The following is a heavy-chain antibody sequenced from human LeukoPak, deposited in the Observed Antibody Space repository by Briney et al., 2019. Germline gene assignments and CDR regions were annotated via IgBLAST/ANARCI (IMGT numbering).Heavy chain of an antibody. D-gene: IGHD3-22*01. CDR1: GFTFSSYS. CDR3: ARVGNYDSGGYYSIDAFDI. CDR2: ISSSSSYI. Sequence: SGGSLRLSCAASGFTFSSYSMNWVRQAPGKGLEWVSSISSSSSYIYYADSVKGRFTISRDNAKNSLYLQMNSLRAEDTAVYYCARVGNYDSGGYYSIDAFDIWGQGTMVTVSS. J-gene: IGHJ3*02. V-gene: IGHV3-21*01.